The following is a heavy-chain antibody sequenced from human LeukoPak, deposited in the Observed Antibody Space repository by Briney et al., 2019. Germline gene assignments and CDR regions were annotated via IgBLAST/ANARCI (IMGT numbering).Heavy chain of an antibody. CDR2: IWYDGSNK. CDR1: GFTFSSYG. Sequence: GGSLRLSCAASGFTFSSYGMHWVRQAPGKGLEWVAVIWYDGSNKYYADSVKGRFTISRDNSKNTLYLQMNSLRAEDTAVYYCARGAYSTRGYGMDVWGQGTTVTVSS. J-gene: IGHJ6*02. D-gene: IGHD6-13*01. V-gene: IGHV3-33*01. CDR3: ARGAYSTRGYGMDV.